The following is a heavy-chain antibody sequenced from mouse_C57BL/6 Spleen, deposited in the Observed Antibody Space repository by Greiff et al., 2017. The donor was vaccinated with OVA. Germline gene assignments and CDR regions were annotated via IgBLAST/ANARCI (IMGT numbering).Heavy chain of an antibody. J-gene: IGHJ4*01. Sequence: EVQLQQSGPELVKPGASVKMSCKASGYTFTDYNMHWVKQSHGKSLEWIGYINPNNGGTSYNQKFKGKATLTVTKSSSPAYMERRSLTSEDAAVYYCARVRSSYYAMDYWGQGTSVTVSS. V-gene: IGHV1-22*01. CDR2: INPNNGGT. D-gene: IGHD1-1*01. CDR1: GYTFTDYN. CDR3: ARVRSSYYAMDY.